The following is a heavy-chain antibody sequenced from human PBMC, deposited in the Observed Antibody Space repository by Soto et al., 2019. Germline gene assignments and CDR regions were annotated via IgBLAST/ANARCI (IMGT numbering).Heavy chain of an antibody. CDR1: GFTFSSYA. Sequence: GGSLRLSCAASGFTFSSYAMSWVRQAPGKGLEWVSTISNSGGRTYYADSVKGRFAISRDNSKNTLYLQMTSLRPEDTAVYYCALESEFGVSPPLVGYWGQGTLVTGSS. CDR3: ALESEFGVSPPLVGY. D-gene: IGHD2-2*01. CDR2: ISNSGGRT. J-gene: IGHJ4*02. V-gene: IGHV3-23*01.